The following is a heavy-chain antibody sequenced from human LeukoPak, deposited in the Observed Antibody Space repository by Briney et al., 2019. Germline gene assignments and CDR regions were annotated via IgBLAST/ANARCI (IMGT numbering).Heavy chain of an antibody. Sequence: GGSLRLSCVASVFTFSSSGMHWVRQAPGKGLEWVTFIRYNGRTTYYADSVKGRSTISRDNSKNTLYLQMNSLRAEDTAVYYCAKDVGYYYGSGSFTWGQGTLVTVSS. V-gene: IGHV3-30*02. CDR1: VFTFSSSG. CDR3: AKDVGYYYGSGSFT. D-gene: IGHD3-10*01. J-gene: IGHJ5*02. CDR2: IRYNGRTT.